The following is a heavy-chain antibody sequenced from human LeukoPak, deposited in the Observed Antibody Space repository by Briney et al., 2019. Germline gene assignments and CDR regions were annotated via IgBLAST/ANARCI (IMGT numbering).Heavy chain of an antibody. CDR3: ATGGNFYYSH. J-gene: IGHJ1*01. CDR2: AYGDGSSQ. CDR1: GFPFSANA. V-gene: IGHV3-33*01. D-gene: IGHD4-11*01. Sequence: GGSLDFPCEGFGFPFSANAMHWFGKAQARGLEWVAVAYGDGSSQYYADSVKGRFSISKDISKNTLSLQMNSLRAEDTAVYSCATGGNFYYSHWGQGTLVTVSS.